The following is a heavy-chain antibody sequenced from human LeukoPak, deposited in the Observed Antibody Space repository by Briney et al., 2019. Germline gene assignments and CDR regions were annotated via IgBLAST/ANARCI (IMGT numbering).Heavy chain of an antibody. CDR1: GLIFHNYA. V-gene: IGHV3-23*01. CDR3: GQDPNGNYIGAFDF. D-gene: IGHD4-17*01. J-gene: IGHJ3*01. CDR2: ILGGGGT. Sequence: GGSLRLSCAASGLIFHNYALVWIRRAPGKGPEWVSAILGGGGTLYADAVKGRFTISRDNSKNTLYLQMNSLRAEDTATYYCGQDPNGNYIGAFDFWGRGTMVTVSS.